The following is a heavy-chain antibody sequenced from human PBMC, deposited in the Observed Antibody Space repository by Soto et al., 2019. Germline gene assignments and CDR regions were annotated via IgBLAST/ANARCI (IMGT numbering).Heavy chain of an antibody. V-gene: IGHV4-30-2*01. CDR1: GGSISSGGYS. CDR2: IYHSGST. Sequence: QLQLQESGSGLVKPSQTLSLTCAVSGGSISSGGYSWSWIRQPPGKGLEWIGYIYHSGSTYYNPSLKSRVTISVDRSKNQFSLKRSSVTAADTAVYYWAAGGGLPRYYWGQGTLVTVSS. CDR3: AAGGGLPRYY. J-gene: IGHJ4*02. D-gene: IGHD5-12*01.